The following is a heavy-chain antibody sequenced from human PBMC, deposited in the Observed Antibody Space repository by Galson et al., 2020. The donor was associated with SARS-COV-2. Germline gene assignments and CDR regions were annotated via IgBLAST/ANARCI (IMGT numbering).Heavy chain of an antibody. D-gene: IGHD3-22*01. V-gene: IGHV4-39*07. Sequence: SETLSLTCTVSGGSISSSSYYWGWIRQPPGKGLECIGSIYYSGSTYYNPSLKSRVTISVDTSKNQFSLKLSSVTAADTAVYYCARLTDYYDGSGMHYYYYYDMDVWGKGTTVTVSS. CDR1: GGSISSSSYY. J-gene: IGHJ6*03. CDR3: ARLTDYYDGSGMHYYYYYDMDV. CDR2: IYYSGST.